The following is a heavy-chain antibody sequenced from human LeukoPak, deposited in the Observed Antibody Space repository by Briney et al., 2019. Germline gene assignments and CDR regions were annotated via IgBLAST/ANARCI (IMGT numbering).Heavy chain of an antibody. CDR1: GFNSGDYW. CDR3: ARAVDYDFWSMYGVDV. V-gene: IGHV3-7*03. D-gene: IGHD3-3*01. Sequence: GGSLRLSCAASGFNSGDYWMTWVRQAPGKGLEWVANIREDGNQKYYVDSVKGRFTISRDNSKNTLYLQMNSLRAEDTAVYYCARAVDYDFWSMYGVDVWGQGTTVTVSS. CDR2: IREDGNQK. J-gene: IGHJ6*02.